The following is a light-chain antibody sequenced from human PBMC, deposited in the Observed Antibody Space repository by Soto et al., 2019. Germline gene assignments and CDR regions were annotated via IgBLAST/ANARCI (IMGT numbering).Light chain of an antibody. CDR3: QQYDSSWT. CDR2: DAS. J-gene: IGKJ1*01. V-gene: IGKV1-5*01. CDR1: QSFSTW. Sequence: DIQITQSPSTLSASLGDRVTITGVASQSFSTWFAWYQQTPGTAPKLLIYDASSLESGVPSSFSASGSGTEFPPTITSLQHDDFATYYRQQYDSSWTFGQGTTVDIK.